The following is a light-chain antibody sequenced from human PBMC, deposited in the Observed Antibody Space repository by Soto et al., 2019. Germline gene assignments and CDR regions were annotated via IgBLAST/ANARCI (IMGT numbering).Light chain of an antibody. CDR1: QSVSSY. CDR3: QQYGSPSRT. Sequence: EIVLTQSPGTLSLSPGESATLSCRASQSVSSYLAWYQQKPGQAPRLLIYGASSRATGIPDRFSGSGSGTDFTLTISRLEPEDFAVYYCQQYGSPSRTFGQGTKVEIK. J-gene: IGKJ1*01. V-gene: IGKV3-20*01. CDR2: GAS.